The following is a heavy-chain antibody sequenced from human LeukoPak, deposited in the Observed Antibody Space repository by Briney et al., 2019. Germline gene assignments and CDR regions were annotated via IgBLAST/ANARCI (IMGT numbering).Heavy chain of an antibody. D-gene: IGHD6-13*01. CDR2: IWYDGRNK. CDR3: ARDIAGRSSWSSGGVMDY. J-gene: IGHJ4*02. CDR1: GFTFSSYG. Sequence: GGSLRLSCAASGFTFSSYGMHWVRQAPGKGLEWVAVIWYDGRNKYYADFVKGRFTISRDNSKNTLYLQMNSLRAEDTAVYYCARDIAGRSSWSSGGVMDYWGQGTLVTVSS. V-gene: IGHV3-33*01.